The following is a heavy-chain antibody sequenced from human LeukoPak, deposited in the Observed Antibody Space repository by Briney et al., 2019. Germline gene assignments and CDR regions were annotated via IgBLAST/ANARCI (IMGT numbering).Heavy chain of an antibody. J-gene: IGHJ2*01. CDR1: GFTFGTYE. Sequence: GGSLRLSCAASGFTFGTYEMNWVRQAPGKGLEWVSYISISGSTIYYADSVKGRFTISRDNAKNSLYLQMNSLRAEDTAVYYCAKARDYGDYWYFDLWGRGTLVTVSS. D-gene: IGHD4-17*01. V-gene: IGHV3-48*03. CDR2: ISISGSTI. CDR3: AKARDYGDYWYFDL.